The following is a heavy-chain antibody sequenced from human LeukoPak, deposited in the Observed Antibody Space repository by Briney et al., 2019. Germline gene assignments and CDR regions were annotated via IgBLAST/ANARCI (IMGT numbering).Heavy chain of an antibody. D-gene: IGHD1-14*01. CDR2: ITSGSTYI. J-gene: IGHJ4*02. CDR1: GFTFSSYS. V-gene: IGHV3-21*01. CDR3: ARSPGDYFNY. Sequence: SGGSLRLSCSASGFTFSSYSMNWVRQAPGKGLEWVSSITSGSTYIYYADSVKGRFTISRDNAQNSLYLQMDSLRAEDTAVYYCARSPGDYFNYWGQGTLVTVSS.